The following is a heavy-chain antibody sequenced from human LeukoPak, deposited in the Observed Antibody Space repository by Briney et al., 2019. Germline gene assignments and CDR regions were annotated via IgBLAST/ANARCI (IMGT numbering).Heavy chain of an antibody. D-gene: IGHD6-19*01. CDR3: ARLTRSGWYGDAFDI. Sequence: ASVKVSCKASGYTFTGYYMHWVRQAPGQGLEWMGVINPSDGSTTYVQKFQGRVTMTRDTSTRTVYVELSSLRSEDTAVYYCARLTRSGWYGDAFDIWGLGTMVTVSS. J-gene: IGHJ3*02. CDR1: GYTFTGYY. CDR2: INPSDGST. V-gene: IGHV1-46*01.